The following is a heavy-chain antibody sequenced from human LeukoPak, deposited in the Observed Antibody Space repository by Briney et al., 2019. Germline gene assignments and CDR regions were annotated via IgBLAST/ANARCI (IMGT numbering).Heavy chain of an antibody. CDR1: GFTFDDYT. Sequence: GGSLRLSCAASGFTFDDYTTHWVRQAPGKGLEWLSSINWNGGSTYFADSMKGRFTISRDNKKNSLYLQMNSLRIEDTALYFCAKEGRLAAAGTIEDWGQGTLVTVTS. J-gene: IGHJ4*02. CDR3: AKEGRLAAAGTIED. CDR2: INWNGGST. V-gene: IGHV3-43*01. D-gene: IGHD6-13*01.